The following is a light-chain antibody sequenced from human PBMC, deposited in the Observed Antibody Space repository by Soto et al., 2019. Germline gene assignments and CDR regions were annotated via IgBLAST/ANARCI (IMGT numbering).Light chain of an antibody. Sequence: AIQLTQSPSSLSASVGDRVTITCRASQGISSALAWYQQKPGKAPKLLIYDASSLESGVPSRFXXXXXXXXXXXXXSXLQPEDFATYYCQQFNSYPLTFGGGTKVEIK. J-gene: IGKJ4*01. CDR1: QGISSA. CDR3: QQFNSYPLT. CDR2: DAS. V-gene: IGKV1-13*02.